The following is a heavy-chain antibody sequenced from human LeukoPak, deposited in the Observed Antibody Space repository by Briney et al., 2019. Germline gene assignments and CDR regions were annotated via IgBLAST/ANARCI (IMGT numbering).Heavy chain of an antibody. Sequence: PSETLSLTCTVSGGSISSYYWSWIRQPPGKGLEWIGYIYYSGSTNYNPSLKSRVTISVDTSKNQFSLKLSSVTAADTAVYYWAAVSRGGSWYSTADYYYYMDVWGKGTTVTISS. CDR1: GGSISSYY. D-gene: IGHD6-13*01. J-gene: IGHJ6*03. CDR2: IYYSGST. CDR3: AAVSRGGSWYSTADYYYYMDV. V-gene: IGHV4-59*01.